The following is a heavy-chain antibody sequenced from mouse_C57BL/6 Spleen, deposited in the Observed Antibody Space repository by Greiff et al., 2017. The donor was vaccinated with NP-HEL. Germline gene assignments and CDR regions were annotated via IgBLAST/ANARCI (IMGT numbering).Heavy chain of an antibody. Sequence: QVQLQQPGAELVRPGSSVKLSCKASGYTFTSYWMDWVKQRPGQGLEWIGNIYPSDSETHYNQKFKGKSTLTVDKSSSTAYMQLSSLTSEDSAVYYCASSRSAGHWYFDVWGTGTTVTVSS. D-gene: IGHD6-1*01. CDR3: ASSRSAGHWYFDV. V-gene: IGHV1-61*01. CDR1: GYTFTSYW. J-gene: IGHJ1*03. CDR2: IYPSDSET.